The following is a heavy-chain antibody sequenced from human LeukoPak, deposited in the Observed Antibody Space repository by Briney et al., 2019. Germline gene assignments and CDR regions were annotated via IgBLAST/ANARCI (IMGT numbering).Heavy chain of an antibody. V-gene: IGHV4-61*02. J-gene: IGHJ3*02. CDR3: ARAYYDSSGYYVDAFDI. Sequence: SETLSLTCTVSGGSISSSSYYWGWIRQPAGKGLEWIGRIYTSGSTNYNPSLKSPVTMSVDTSKNQFSLKLSSVTAADTAVYYCARAYYDSSGYYVDAFDIWGQGTMVTVSS. CDR1: GGSISSSSYY. CDR2: IYTSGST. D-gene: IGHD3-22*01.